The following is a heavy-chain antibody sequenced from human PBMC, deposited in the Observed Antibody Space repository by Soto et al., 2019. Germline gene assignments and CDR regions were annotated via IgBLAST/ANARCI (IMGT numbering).Heavy chain of an antibody. D-gene: IGHD1-26*01. Sequence: QVQLQQWGAGLLKPSETLSLTCAVYGGSFSGYYWSWIRQPPGKGLEWIGEINHSGSTNYNPSLKSRVTISVDTSKNQFSLKLSSVTAADTAVYYCASVQRGATYSLDYWGQGTLVTGSS. J-gene: IGHJ4*02. CDR3: ASVQRGATYSLDY. V-gene: IGHV4-34*01. CDR2: INHSGST. CDR1: GGSFSGYY.